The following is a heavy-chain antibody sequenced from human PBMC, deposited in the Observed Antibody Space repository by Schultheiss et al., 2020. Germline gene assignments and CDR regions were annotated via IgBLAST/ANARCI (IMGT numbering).Heavy chain of an antibody. Sequence: GGSLRLSCAASGFTFSSFAMSWVRQAPGKGLEWVSGISGSGTSTYYADSVKGRFTISRDNSKNTLYLQMNSLRAEDTAVYYCAKKDCSGGSCCLLYWGQGTLVTVSS. D-gene: IGHD2-15*01. CDR1: GFTFSSFA. CDR3: AKKDCSGGSCCLLY. V-gene: IGHV3-23*01. J-gene: IGHJ4*02. CDR2: ISGSGTST.